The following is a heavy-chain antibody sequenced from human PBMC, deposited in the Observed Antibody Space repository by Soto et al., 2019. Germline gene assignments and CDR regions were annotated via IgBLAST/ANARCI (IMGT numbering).Heavy chain of an antibody. CDR1: GGTFSSFA. D-gene: IGHD2-2*02. CDR3: ARGYLLKGWFDP. Sequence: QVQLVQSGAEVKKPGSSVKVSCKASGGTFSSFAINWVRQAIGQGLEWMGWMNPNSGNTGYAQKFQGRVTMTRNTSISTAYMELSSLRSEDTAVYYCARGYLLKGWFDPWGQGTLVPVSS. CDR2: MNPNSGNT. J-gene: IGHJ5*02. V-gene: IGHV1-8*02.